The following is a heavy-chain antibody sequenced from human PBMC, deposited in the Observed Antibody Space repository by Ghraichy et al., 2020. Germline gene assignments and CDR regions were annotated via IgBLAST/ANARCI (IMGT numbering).Heavy chain of an antibody. J-gene: IGHJ5*02. D-gene: IGHD6-13*01. V-gene: IGHV3-73*01. CDR2: IRSKANSYAT. Sequence: GGSLRLSCAASGFTFSGSAMHWVRQASGKGLEWVGRIRSKANSYATAYAASVKGRFTISRDDSKNTAYLQMNSLKTEDTAVYYCSREQQLGENWFDPWGQGTLVTVSS. CDR1: GFTFSGSA. CDR3: SREQQLGENWFDP.